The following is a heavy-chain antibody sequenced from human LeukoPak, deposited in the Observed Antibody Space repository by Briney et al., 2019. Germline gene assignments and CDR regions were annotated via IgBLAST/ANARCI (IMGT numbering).Heavy chain of an antibody. CDR1: GGSISSSSYY. D-gene: IGHD6-13*01. CDR3: ARQGIAAAGNRAYNWFDP. Sequence: SETLSLTCTVSGGSISSSSYYWSWIRQPPGKGLEWIGYIDYSGSTNYNPSLKSRVTISVDTSKNQFSLKLSSVTAADTAVYYCARQGIAAAGNRAYNWFDPWGQGTLVTVSS. V-gene: IGHV4-39*01. CDR2: IDYSGST. J-gene: IGHJ5*02.